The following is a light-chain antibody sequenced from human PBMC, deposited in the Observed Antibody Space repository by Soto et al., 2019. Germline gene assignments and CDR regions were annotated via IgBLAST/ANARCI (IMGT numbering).Light chain of an antibody. CDR2: DVS. CDR1: SSDVGGYNY. V-gene: IGLV2-14*01. CDR3: SSYTRSSTRVV. J-gene: IGLJ2*01. Sequence: QSALTQPASVSGSPGQSITSSCTGTSSDVGGYNYVSWYQQHPGKAPKLMIYDVSNRPSGVSNRFSGSKSGNTASLTISGLQAEDEADYYCSSYTRSSTRVVFGGGTKLPV.